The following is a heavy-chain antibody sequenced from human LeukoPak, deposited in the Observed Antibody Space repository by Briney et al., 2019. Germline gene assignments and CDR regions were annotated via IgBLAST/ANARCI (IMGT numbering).Heavy chain of an antibody. D-gene: IGHD5-12*01. CDR3: ARDRTYSGSPDGRSHFNS. Sequence: GRSLRLSCAASGFTFNKYGMHWVRQVPGMGLEWVAVIWSNGGETYHADSVRGRFTISRDNSKSTVDLQMNSLRAEDTAVYYCARDRTYSGSPDGRSHFNSWGQGTLVTVSS. CDR1: GFTFNKYG. V-gene: IGHV3-33*01. CDR2: IWSNGGET. J-gene: IGHJ4*02.